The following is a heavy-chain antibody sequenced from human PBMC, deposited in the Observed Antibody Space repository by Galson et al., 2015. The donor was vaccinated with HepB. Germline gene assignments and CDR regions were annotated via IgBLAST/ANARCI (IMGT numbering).Heavy chain of an antibody. CDR1: GYTFTSYD. Sequence: SVKVSCKASGYTFTSYDINWVRQATGQGLEWMGWMNPNSGNTGYAQKFQGRVTMTRNTSISTAYMELSSLRSEDTAVYYCARGYVLEWLLWRKGGDGMDVWGQGTTVTVSS. CDR2: MNPNSGNT. V-gene: IGHV1-8*01. CDR3: ARGYVLEWLLWRKGGDGMDV. J-gene: IGHJ6*02. D-gene: IGHD3-3*01.